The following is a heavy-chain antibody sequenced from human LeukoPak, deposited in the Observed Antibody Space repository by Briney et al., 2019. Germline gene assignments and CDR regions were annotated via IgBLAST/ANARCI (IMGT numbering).Heavy chain of an antibody. CDR1: GYTFPSYD. J-gene: IGHJ4*02. CDR2: MNPNSGNT. CDR3: ARGITSDY. Sequence: GASVTVSCKASGYTFPSYDVSGVRQASGQGLEWVGWMNPNSGNTGYAQNFQGRVTMTRYTSISTAYMELTSLRSEDTAIYYCARGITSDYWGQGILITVSS. V-gene: IGHV1-8*01.